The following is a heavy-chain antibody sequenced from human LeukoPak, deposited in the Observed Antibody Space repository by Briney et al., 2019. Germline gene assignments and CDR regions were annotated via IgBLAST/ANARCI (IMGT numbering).Heavy chain of an antibody. CDR3: GASTGYSYTKT. V-gene: IGHV3-7*03. D-gene: IGHD5-18*01. CDR1: GLTFSSYW. Sequence: GGSLRLSCAASGLTFSSYWMSWVRQAPGKGLEWVANIKHDGSERYYVDSVKGRFTISRGNAKNSLYLQMNSLRAEDTAVYYCGASTGYSYTKTWGQGTLVTVSS. CDR2: IKHDGSER. J-gene: IGHJ5*02.